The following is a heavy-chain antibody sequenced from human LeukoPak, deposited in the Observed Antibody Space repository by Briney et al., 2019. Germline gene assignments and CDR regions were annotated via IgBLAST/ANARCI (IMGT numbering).Heavy chain of an antibody. CDR1: GFTFRRNW. J-gene: IGHJ4*02. Sequence: TGGSLRLSCAASGFTFRRNWMHWVRQAPGKGLVWVSRINSDGSVTDYADSVKGRFTISRDNGKKTLYLHMDSLRAEDTAVYYCVRPSESWLGQGLWGQGTLVTVSS. CDR2: INSDGSVT. D-gene: IGHD6-25*01. V-gene: IGHV3-74*01. CDR3: VRPSESWLGQGL.